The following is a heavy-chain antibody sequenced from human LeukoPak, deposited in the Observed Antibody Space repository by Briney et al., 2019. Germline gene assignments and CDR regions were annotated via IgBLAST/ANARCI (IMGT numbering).Heavy chain of an antibody. CDR2: FDPEDGET. D-gene: IGHD1-7*01. CDR3: ATGWNYPLGY. V-gene: IGHV1-24*01. J-gene: IGHJ4*02. CDR1: GGTFSSYA. Sequence: GASVKVSCKASGGTFSSYAISWVRQAPGKGLEWMGGFDPEDGETIYAQKFQGRVTMTEDTSTDTAYMELSSLRSEDTAVYYCATGWNYPLGYWGQGTLVTVSS.